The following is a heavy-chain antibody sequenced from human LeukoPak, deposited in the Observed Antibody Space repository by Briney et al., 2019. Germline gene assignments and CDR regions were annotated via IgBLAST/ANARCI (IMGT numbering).Heavy chain of an antibody. CDR2: ISESGAGT. CDR3: AKGLYYYGSGSLDH. J-gene: IGHJ4*02. Sequence: PGGSLRLSCGASGFSFSKYAMSWVRQAPGKGLDYVAGISESGAGTYYVDSVKGRFTISRDNSKNTLYLQMNNLRAEDTALYYCAKGLYYYGSGSLDHWGLGTLVSVSS. D-gene: IGHD3-10*01. V-gene: IGHV3-23*01. CDR1: GFSFSKYA.